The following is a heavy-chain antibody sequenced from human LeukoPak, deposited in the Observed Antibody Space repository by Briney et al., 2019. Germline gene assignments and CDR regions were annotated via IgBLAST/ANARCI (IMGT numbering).Heavy chain of an antibody. V-gene: IGHV3-9*03. CDR3: AKDNYYDSSGYLDY. Sequence: ICLNICCIGYADSVNGRFTISRDNAKNSLYLQMNSLRAEDMALYYCAKDNYYDSSGYLDYWGQGTLVTVSS. CDR2: ICLNICCI. D-gene: IGHD3-22*01. J-gene: IGHJ4*02.